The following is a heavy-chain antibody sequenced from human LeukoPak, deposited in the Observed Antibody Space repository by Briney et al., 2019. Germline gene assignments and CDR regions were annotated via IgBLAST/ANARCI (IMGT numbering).Heavy chain of an antibody. V-gene: IGHV1-46*01. CDR2: INPSGGST. CDR3: ARDPQYQLLYWGYFDY. CDR1: GYTFTSYY. J-gene: IGHJ4*02. D-gene: IGHD2-2*02. Sequence: ASVKVSCKASGYTFTSYYMHWVRQAPGQGLEWMGIINPSGGSTSYAQKSQGRVTMTRDMSTSTVYMELSSLRSEDTAVYYCARDPQYQLLYWGYFDYWGQGTLVTVSS.